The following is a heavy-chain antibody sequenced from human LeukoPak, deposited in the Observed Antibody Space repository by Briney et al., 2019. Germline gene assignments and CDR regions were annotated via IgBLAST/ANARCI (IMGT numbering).Heavy chain of an antibody. V-gene: IGHV1-2*02. CDR2: INPNSGGT. J-gene: IGHJ4*02. CDR3: ARGRMGYGDSDY. D-gene: IGHD4-17*01. CDR1: GCTFTAYY. Sequence: ASVKVSCKASGCTFTAYYVHWMRQAPGQGLEWMGWINPNSGGTNYAQKFQGRVTMTRDTSISTAYMELSRLRSDDTAVYYCARGRMGYGDSDYWGQGTLVTVSS.